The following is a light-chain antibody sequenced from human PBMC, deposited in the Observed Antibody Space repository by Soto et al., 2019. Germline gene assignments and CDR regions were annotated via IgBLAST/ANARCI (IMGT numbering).Light chain of an antibody. CDR3: QQYSTTPTWT. J-gene: IGKJ1*01. CDR1: QSLYNSNNKNY. CDR2: WAS. Sequence: DIVMTQSPDSLAVSLGERATIKCKSSQSLYNSNNKNYLAWYQQKPGQPPKLLIYWASTRESGVPDRFSGSGSGTDFTLTFSSLQAEYVAVYYCQQYSTTPTWTFGQGTKVEIE. V-gene: IGKV4-1*01.